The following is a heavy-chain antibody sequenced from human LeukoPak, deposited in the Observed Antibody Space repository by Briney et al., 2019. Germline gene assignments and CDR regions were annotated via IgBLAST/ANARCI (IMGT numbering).Heavy chain of an antibody. Sequence: GESLKISCKGSGYRFTSYWISWVRQMPGKGLEWMGRIDPSDSYTNYSPSFQGHVTISADKSISTAYLQWSSLKASDTAMYYCNVLLWFGESTKFDYWGQGTLVTVSS. J-gene: IGHJ4*02. V-gene: IGHV5-10-1*01. CDR1: GYRFTSYW. CDR2: IDPSDSYT. CDR3: NVLLWFGESTKFDY. D-gene: IGHD3-10*01.